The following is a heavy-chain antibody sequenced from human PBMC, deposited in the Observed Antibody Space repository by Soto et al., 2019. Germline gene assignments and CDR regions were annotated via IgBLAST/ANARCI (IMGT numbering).Heavy chain of an antibody. Sequence: ASVKVSCKASGYTFINFDISWVRQAAGQGLEWLGWMNPGSGKTGYASKFQGRVAMTRDASTGTSHLELSSLTSGDTAVYYCARMASAGTLNWFDPWGQGTLVTVSS. D-gene: IGHD6-13*01. V-gene: IGHV1-8*02. CDR2: MNPGSGKT. CDR3: ARMASAGTLNWFDP. CDR1: GYTFINFD. J-gene: IGHJ5*02.